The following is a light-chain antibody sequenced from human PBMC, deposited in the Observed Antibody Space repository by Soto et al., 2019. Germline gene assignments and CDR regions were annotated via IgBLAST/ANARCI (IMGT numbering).Light chain of an antibody. Sequence: QSALTQPASVSGSPGQSITISCTGTSXDIGGYDYVSWYQQRPGKAPKLMIYEVRYRPSGVSNRFSGSKSGNTASLTISGLQAEDEADYYCCLYVSSDTYVFATGTKVTVL. CDR2: EVR. CDR3: CLYVSSDTYV. CDR1: SXDIGGYDY. V-gene: IGLV2-14*01. J-gene: IGLJ1*01.